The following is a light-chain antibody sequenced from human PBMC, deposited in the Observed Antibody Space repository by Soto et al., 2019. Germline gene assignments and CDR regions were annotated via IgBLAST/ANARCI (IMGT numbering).Light chain of an antibody. CDR1: QSVNLN. Sequence: EIRMTQSPGTLSVCPGEGATLSCVASQSVNLNLAWDQQKPGQPPRLLLYGASTRATGIPGRFRGSEYGTELTPSIGSLKYEDSAVYYCQQYNSWSRGTFAPGTSVGI. J-gene: IGKJ1*01. CDR2: GAS. CDR3: QQYNSWSRGT. V-gene: IGKV3-15*01.